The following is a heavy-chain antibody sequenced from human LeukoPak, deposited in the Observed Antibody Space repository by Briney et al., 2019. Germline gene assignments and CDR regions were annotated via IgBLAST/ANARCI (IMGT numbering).Heavy chain of an antibody. V-gene: IGHV1-3*01. CDR2: INAGNGNT. D-gene: IGHD4-17*01. CDR3: ARDAGTVTADY. Sequence: ASVKVSCKASGYTFTSYAMHWVRQAPGQRLEWMGWINAGNGNTKYSQKFQGRVTITRDTSASTAYMELRSLRSDDTAVYYCARDAGTVTADYWGQGTLVTVTS. CDR1: GYTFTSYA. J-gene: IGHJ4*02.